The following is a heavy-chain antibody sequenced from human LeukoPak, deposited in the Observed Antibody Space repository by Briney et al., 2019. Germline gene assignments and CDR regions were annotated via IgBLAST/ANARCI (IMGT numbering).Heavy chain of an antibody. Sequence: ASVKVSCKASGYTFTSYDINWVRQATGQGLEWMGWMNPNSGNTNYAQKLQGRVTMTTDTSTSTAYMELRSLRSDDTAVYYCARDGLLPAARLVDYWGQGTLVTVSS. J-gene: IGHJ4*02. CDR1: GYTFTSYD. CDR3: ARDGLLPAARLVDY. D-gene: IGHD2-2*01. CDR2: MNPNSGNT. V-gene: IGHV1-18*01.